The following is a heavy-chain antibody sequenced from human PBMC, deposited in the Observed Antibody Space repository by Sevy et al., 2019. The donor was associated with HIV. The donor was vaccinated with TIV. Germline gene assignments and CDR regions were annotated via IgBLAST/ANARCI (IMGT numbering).Heavy chain of an antibody. V-gene: IGHV3-23*01. J-gene: IGHJ4*02. CDR2: ISGSGGST. CDR3: AKGASGSYYKYPFDY. Sequence: GGSLRLSCAASGFTFSSYAMSWVRQAPGKGLEWVSAISGSGGSTYYADSVKGRFTISRDNSKNTLYLQMNSLRAEDTAVYYCAKGASGSYYKYPFDYWDQGTLVTVSS. CDR1: GFTFSSYA. D-gene: IGHD3-10*01.